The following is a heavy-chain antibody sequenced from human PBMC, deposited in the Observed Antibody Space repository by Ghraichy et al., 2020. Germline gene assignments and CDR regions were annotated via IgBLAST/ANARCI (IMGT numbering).Heavy chain of an antibody. Sequence: ASVKVSCKASGYSFNSYVIQWVRQAPGQRPEWMGWINAGRGNTHYSQKFQGRVTITRDTSASTAYMELSSLTSEDTAVYYCARNPGGTYLFDYWGQGTLVTVSS. J-gene: IGHJ4*02. CDR1: GYSFNSYV. V-gene: IGHV1-3*01. CDR2: INAGRGNT. D-gene: IGHD1-26*01. CDR3: ARNPGGTYLFDY.